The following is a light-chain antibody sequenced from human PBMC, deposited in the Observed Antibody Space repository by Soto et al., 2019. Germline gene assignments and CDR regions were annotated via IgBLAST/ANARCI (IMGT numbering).Light chain of an antibody. CDR1: SSDVGTYNY. Sequence: QSVLTQPASVSGSPGQSITISCTGTSSDVGTYNYVSWYQHRPGKAPKLMIYDVSYRPSGVSNRFSGSESANTASLTISGLQAEDEADYYCSSYTTSNTQVFGGGTKLTVL. V-gene: IGLV2-14*01. CDR2: DVS. CDR3: SSYTTSNTQV. J-gene: IGLJ3*02.